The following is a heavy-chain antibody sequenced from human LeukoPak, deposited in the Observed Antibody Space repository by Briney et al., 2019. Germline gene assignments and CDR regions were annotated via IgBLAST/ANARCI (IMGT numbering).Heavy chain of an antibody. J-gene: IGHJ3*02. CDR1: GYTFTSYG. D-gene: IGHD3-10*01. Sequence: ASVKVSCKASGYTFTSYGISWVRQAPGQGLEWMGWISAYNGNTNYAQKLQGRVTMTTDTSTSTAYMELRSLRSDDTAVYYCARGGLYYGSGSYYSAFDIWGQGTMVTVSS. V-gene: IGHV1-18*01. CDR3: ARGGLYYGSGSYYSAFDI. CDR2: ISAYNGNT.